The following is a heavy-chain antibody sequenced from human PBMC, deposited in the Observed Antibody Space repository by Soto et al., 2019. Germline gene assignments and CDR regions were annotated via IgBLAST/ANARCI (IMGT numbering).Heavy chain of an antibody. CDR1: GFSLSTSGVG. J-gene: IGHJ4*02. D-gene: IGHD2-21*01. CDR2: IYWNDDK. V-gene: IGHV2-5*01. Sequence: QITLKESGPTLVKPTQTLTLTCTFSGFSLSTSGVGVGWIRQPPGKALEWLALIYWNDDKRYSPSLKSRLTITKDTSKNQVVLTMTNMDPVDTATYYCAHRQEVWCLRWVYFDYWGQGTLVTVSS. CDR3: AHRQEVWCLRWVYFDY.